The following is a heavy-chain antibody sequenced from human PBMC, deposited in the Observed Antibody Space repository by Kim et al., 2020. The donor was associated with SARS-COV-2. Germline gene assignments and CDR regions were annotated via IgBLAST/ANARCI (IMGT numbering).Heavy chain of an antibody. J-gene: IGHJ3*02. Sequence: GGSLRLSCAASGFTFSSYDMHWVRQATGKGLEWVSAIGTAGDPYYPGSVKGRFTISRENAKNSLYLQMNSLRAGDTAVYYCARSRSSGWYGDDAFDIWGQGTMVTVSS. CDR1: GFTFSSYD. CDR2: IGTAGDP. CDR3: ARSRSSGWYGDDAFDI. D-gene: IGHD6-19*01. V-gene: IGHV3-13*05.